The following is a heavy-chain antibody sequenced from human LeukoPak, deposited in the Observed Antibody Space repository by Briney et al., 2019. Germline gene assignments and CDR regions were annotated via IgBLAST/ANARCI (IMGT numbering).Heavy chain of an antibody. CDR1: GFTFPAYA. CDR3: ARYCSSTTCSHNAFDI. Sequence: GGSLRLSCAASGFTFPAYAMNWVRQAPGKGLEWVSVISGTGGSTYYADSVKGRFTISRDNSKNTLYLQMNRLRIEDTAVYYCARYCSSTTCSHNAFDIWGQGTLVTVSS. V-gene: IGHV3-23*01. J-gene: IGHJ3*02. CDR2: ISGTGGST. D-gene: IGHD2-2*01.